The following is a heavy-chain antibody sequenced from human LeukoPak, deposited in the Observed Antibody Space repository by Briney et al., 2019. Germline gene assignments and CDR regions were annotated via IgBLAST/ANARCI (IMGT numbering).Heavy chain of an antibody. CDR1: GYTFTGYY. CDR3: ARDLYYYDSSGYYYNLPDY. Sequence: ASVKVSCKASGYTFTGYYMHWVRQAPGQGLEWMGWINPNSGGTNYAQKFQGRVTMTRDTSISTAYMELSRLRSDDTAVYYCARDLYYYDSSGYYYNLPDYWGQGTLVTVSS. CDR2: INPNSGGT. V-gene: IGHV1-2*02. J-gene: IGHJ4*02. D-gene: IGHD3-22*01.